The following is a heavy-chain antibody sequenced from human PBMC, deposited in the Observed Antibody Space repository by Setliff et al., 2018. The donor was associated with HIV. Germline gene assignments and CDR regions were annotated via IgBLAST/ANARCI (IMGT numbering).Heavy chain of an antibody. CDR2: INAGSGNT. CDR1: GYSFSNFA. V-gene: IGHV1-3*01. J-gene: IGHJ4*02. D-gene: IGHD3-16*02. CDR3: ARDRIPKRGYTYREPDFDS. Sequence: ASVKVSCKASGYSFSNFAIHWVRQAPGQRLEWLGWINAGSGNTRYSQKFQDRLTITRDTSARTVYMELSSLKSEDTAVYYCARDRIPKRGYTYREPDFDSWGQGTLVTVSS.